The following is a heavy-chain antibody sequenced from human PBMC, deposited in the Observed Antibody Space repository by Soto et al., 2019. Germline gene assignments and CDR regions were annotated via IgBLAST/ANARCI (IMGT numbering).Heavy chain of an antibody. Sequence: PSETLSLTCTVSGGSISSYYWSWIRQPPGKELEWIGYVYYNGGTNYNPSLMSRVTISVDTSKNQFSLKLSSVTAADTAVYYCARLTRYVGLDYWGQGTLVTVSS. CDR3: ARLTRYVGLDY. J-gene: IGHJ4*02. D-gene: IGHD3-16*01. V-gene: IGHV4-59*08. CDR2: VYYNGGT. CDR1: GGSISSYY.